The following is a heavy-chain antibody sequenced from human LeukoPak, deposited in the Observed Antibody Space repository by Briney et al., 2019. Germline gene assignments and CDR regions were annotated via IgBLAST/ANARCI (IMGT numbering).Heavy chain of an antibody. D-gene: IGHD2-8*01. CDR2: VYHTGTS. J-gene: IGHJ4*02. CDR1: GASINDYY. CDR3: TRVVNGGHFDY. V-gene: IGHV4-59*01. Sequence: SETLSLTCSVSGASINDYYWTCIRQPPGKGLEWIGYVYHTGTSGYHPSLKSRVAMSLDTSKNQVSLKLRSVTAADTAVYFCTRVVNGGHFDYWGQGTLVTVSS.